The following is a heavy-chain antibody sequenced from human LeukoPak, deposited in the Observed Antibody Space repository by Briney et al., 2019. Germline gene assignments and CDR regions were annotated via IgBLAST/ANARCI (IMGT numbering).Heavy chain of an antibody. CDR3: ARHEYSSGWDAYDY. V-gene: IGHV4-39*01. CDR1: GGSISSSSYY. D-gene: IGHD6-19*01. CDR2: IYYSGST. Sequence: SETLSLTCTVSGGSISSSSYYWGWIRQPPGKGLEWIGSIYYSGSTYYNPSLNSRVTISVDTSKNQFSLKLSSVTAADTAVYYCARHEYSSGWDAYDYWGQGTLVTVSS. J-gene: IGHJ4*02.